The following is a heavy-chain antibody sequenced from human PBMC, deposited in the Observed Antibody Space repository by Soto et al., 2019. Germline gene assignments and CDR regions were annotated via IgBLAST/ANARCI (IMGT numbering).Heavy chain of an antibody. CDR2: VFYTGSS. Sequence: SETLSLTCSVSGDSISNLDYFWAWIRQPPGQALEWIATVFYTGSSYYNSSLQSRATISVDTSKNRISLDLRSVTAADTAIYYCARHGHVRERPFYYYGMDVWGQGTTVTVSS. CDR1: GDSISNLDYF. J-gene: IGHJ6*02. D-gene: IGHD1-1*01. V-gene: IGHV4-39*01. CDR3: ARHGHVRERPFYYYGMDV.